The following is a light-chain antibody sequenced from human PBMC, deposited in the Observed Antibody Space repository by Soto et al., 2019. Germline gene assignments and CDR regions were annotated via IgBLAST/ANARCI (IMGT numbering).Light chain of an antibody. Sequence: QSVLTQPRSVSGSPGQSVTISCTGTSSDVGGYNYVSWYQQHPGKAPKLMIYDVSKRPSGVPDRFSGSNSGNTASLTISGLQAEDEADYYCCSYAGSYTFGVFGTGTKVTV. V-gene: IGLV2-11*01. CDR1: SSDVGGYNY. CDR3: CSYAGSYTFGV. CDR2: DVS. J-gene: IGLJ1*01.